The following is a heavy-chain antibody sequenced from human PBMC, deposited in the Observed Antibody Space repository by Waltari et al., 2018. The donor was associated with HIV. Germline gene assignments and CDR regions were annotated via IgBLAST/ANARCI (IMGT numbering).Heavy chain of an antibody. CDR1: GGSISSSSYY. J-gene: IGHJ6*02. CDR3: ARVVKGLHYGMDV. D-gene: IGHD4-17*01. Sequence: QLQLQESGPGLVKPSETLSLTCTVSGGSISSSSYYWGWIRQPPGKGLEWIGSIYYSGSTYYNPSLKSRVTISVDTSKNQFSLKLSSVTAADTAVYYCARVVKGLHYGMDVWGQGTTVTVSS. V-gene: IGHV4-39*07. CDR2: IYYSGST.